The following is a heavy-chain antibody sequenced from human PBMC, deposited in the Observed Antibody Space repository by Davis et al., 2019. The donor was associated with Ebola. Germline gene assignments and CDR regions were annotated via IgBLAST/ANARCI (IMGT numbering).Heavy chain of an antibody. D-gene: IGHD6-13*01. CDR1: GFTFSDYY. J-gene: IGHJ4*02. CDR3: ARGPSTGNSFTY. Sequence: GESLKISCAASGFTFSDYYMSWIRQAPGKGLEWVSYISSSDSTIYYADSVKGRFTISRDNAKNSLYLQMNSLRAEDTAVYYCARGPSTGNSFTYWGQGTLVTVSS. CDR2: ISSSDSTI. V-gene: IGHV3-11*01.